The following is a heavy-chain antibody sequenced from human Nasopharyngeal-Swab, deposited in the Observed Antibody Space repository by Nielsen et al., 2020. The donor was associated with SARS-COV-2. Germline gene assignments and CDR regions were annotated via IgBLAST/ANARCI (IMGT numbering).Heavy chain of an antibody. CDR1: GGSISSYH. CDR3: ARGGQWLVYDY. CDR2: IYYSGST. Sequence: SETLSLTCTVSGGSISSYHWSWIRQPPGKGLEWIGYIYYSGSTNYNPSLKSRVTISVDTSKNQFSLKLSSVTAADTAVYYCARGGQWLVYDYWGQGTLVTVSS. J-gene: IGHJ4*02. V-gene: IGHV4-59*01. D-gene: IGHD6-19*01.